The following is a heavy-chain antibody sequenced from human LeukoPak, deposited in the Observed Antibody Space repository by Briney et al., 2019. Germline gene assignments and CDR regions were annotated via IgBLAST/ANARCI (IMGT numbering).Heavy chain of an antibody. CDR1: GFTFSSYG. D-gene: IGHD6-13*01. J-gene: IGHJ4*02. CDR2: IWYDGSNK. V-gene: IGHV3-33*06. Sequence: PGGSLRLSCAASGFTFSSYGMHWVRQAPGKGLEWVAVIWYDGSNKYYADSVKGRFTISRDNSKNTLYLQMNSLRAEDTAVYYCAKDRYSSSWNFDYWGQGTLVTVSP. CDR3: AKDRYSSSWNFDY.